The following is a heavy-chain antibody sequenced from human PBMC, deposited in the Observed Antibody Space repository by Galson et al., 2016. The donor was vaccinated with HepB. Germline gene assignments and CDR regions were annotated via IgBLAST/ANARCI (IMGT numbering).Heavy chain of an antibody. J-gene: IGHJ4*02. CDR2: IYHTGTT. V-gene: IGHV4-31*03. CDR1: GGSIRGDGYF. Sequence: TLSLTCTVSGGSIRGDGYFWSWIRQHPGKGLEWIGYIYHTGTTYYNPSLKSRVTISVDRSNNQFSLEVNSVTAADTAVYYCARDSVQFRGSDYWGRGTLVIVSS. D-gene: IGHD3-10*01. CDR3: ARDSVQFRGSDY.